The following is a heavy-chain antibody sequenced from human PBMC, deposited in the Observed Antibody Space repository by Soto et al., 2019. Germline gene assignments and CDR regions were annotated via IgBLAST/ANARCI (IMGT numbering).Heavy chain of an antibody. CDR2: IYWDADK. D-gene: IGHD4-17*01. CDR1: GLSVSDSGVG. Sequence: QITLKESGPTLMKPTETLTLTCTVSGLSVSDSGVGVGWIRQPPGKALEWLAIIYWDADKRYSPSLQSRLTRSKDTSKSQTVLTLTIMDPVHTATSFFAHSHDYGDYGLFGYWGQRTLVIVSS. CDR3: AHSHDYGDYGLFGY. V-gene: IGHV2-5*02. J-gene: IGHJ4*02.